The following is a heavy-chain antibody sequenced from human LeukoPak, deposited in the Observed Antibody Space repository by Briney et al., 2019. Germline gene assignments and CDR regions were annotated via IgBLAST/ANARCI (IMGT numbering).Heavy chain of an antibody. CDR2: INHSGST. CDR3: ARARPGYSYGLYYYYGMDV. V-gene: IGHV4-34*01. CDR1: GGSFSGYY. Sequence: PSETLSLTCAVYGGSFSGYYWSWIRQPPGKGLECIGEINHSGSTNYNPSLKSRVTISVDTSKNQFSLKLSSVTAADTAVYYCARARPGYSYGLYYYYGMDVWGQGTTVTVSS. J-gene: IGHJ6*02. D-gene: IGHD5-18*01.